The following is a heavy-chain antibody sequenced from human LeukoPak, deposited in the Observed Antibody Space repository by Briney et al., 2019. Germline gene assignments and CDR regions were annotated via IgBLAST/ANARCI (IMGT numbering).Heavy chain of an antibody. Sequence: SETLSLTCTVSGGSISSYYWSWIRQPPGKGLEWIGYIYYSGSTKYGPSLKSRVTISVDTSNNQFSLKLNSVTAADTAVYYCARVANSGLDYWGQGTLVTVSS. CDR1: GGSISSYY. V-gene: IGHV4-59*01. CDR2: IYYSGST. D-gene: IGHD1-1*01. CDR3: ARVANSGLDY. J-gene: IGHJ4*02.